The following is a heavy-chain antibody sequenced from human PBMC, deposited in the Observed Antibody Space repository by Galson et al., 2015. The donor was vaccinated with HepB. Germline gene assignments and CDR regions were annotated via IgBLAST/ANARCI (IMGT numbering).Heavy chain of an antibody. Sequence: SVKVSCTVSGYTLTELSMHWVRQAPGKGLEWMGGFDPEDGDTIYAQKFQGRVTITEDTSTDTAYMELSSLRAEDTAVYYCATERPAGVGGSSFFDYWGQGTLVTVSS. CDR3: ATERPAGVGGSSFFDY. CDR2: FDPEDGDT. J-gene: IGHJ4*02. V-gene: IGHV1-24*01. D-gene: IGHD1-26*01. CDR1: GYTLTELS.